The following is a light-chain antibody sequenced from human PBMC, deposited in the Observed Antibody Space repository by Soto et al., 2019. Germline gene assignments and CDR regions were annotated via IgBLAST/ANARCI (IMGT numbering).Light chain of an antibody. J-gene: IGLJ3*02. V-gene: IGLV1-40*01. CDR1: SSNIGAGYG. CDR3: QSYDSSLSGWV. CDR2: VNS. Sequence: SVLTQPPSVSGAPGQRVTISCTGSSSNIGAGYGVHWYQQLPGTAPKLLIYVNSNRPSGVPDRFSGSKSGTSASLAITGLRAEDEADYYCQSYDSSLSGWVFGGGTKVT.